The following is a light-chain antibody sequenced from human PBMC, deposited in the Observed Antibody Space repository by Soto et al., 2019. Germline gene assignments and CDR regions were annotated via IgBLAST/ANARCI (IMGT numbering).Light chain of an antibody. CDR1: QSVSSTS. CDR3: QQYGRSPPVK. V-gene: IGKV3-20*01. Sequence: EVVMTQSPVTLSVSPWDRATLSCRASQSVSSTSLAWYQQKPGQAPRLLIYGASTRAAGISDRFSGSGSGTDFTLTISRLEPEDFAVYYCQQYGRSPPVKFGQGTKVDIK. CDR2: GAS. J-gene: IGKJ1*01.